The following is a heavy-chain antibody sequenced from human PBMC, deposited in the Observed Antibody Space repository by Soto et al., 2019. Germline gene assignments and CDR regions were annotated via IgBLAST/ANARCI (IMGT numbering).Heavy chain of an antibody. CDR1: GFTFSSYG. J-gene: IGHJ6*02. D-gene: IGHD3-16*01. CDR2: ISYDGSNK. V-gene: IGHV3-30*18. Sequence: QVQLVESGGGVVQPGRSLRLSCAASGFTFSSYGMHWVRQAPGKGLEWVAVISYDGSNKYYADSVKGRFTISRDNSKNXLXXQMNSLRAEDTAVYYCAKVLPGEPMSTYYYYGMDVWGQGTTVTVSS. CDR3: AKVLPGEPMSTYYYYGMDV.